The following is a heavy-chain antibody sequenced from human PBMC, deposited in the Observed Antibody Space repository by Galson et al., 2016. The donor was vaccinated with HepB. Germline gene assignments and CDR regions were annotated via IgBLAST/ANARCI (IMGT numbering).Heavy chain of an antibody. CDR2: IRGSGTGT. Sequence: SLRLSCAASGFSISIYSMNWVRQAPGKGLEWVSAIRGSGTGTSYTDSVKGRFTISRDNSKNTLYLQMNSLRAEDAAVYYCAKISFVGYNSGRGGSFDIWGRRTMVTVSS. D-gene: IGHD6-19*01. CDR1: GFSISIYS. V-gene: IGHV3-23*01. CDR3: AKISFVGYNSGRGGSFDI. J-gene: IGHJ3*02.